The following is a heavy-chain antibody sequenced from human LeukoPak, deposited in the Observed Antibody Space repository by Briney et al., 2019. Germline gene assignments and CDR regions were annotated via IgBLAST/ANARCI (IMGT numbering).Heavy chain of an antibody. J-gene: IGHJ6*02. CDR1: GGSISSYY. V-gene: IGHV4-59*01. CDR2: TSYSGST. CDR3: ARGSDSSSLSAMDV. Sequence: PSETLSLTCTASGGSISSYYWSWIRQPPGKGLEWVGYTSYSGSTNYNPSLKSRITISTDTSNKQFSLKLSSVTAADTAVYYCARGSDSSSLSAMDVWGQGTTVTVSS. D-gene: IGHD6-6*01.